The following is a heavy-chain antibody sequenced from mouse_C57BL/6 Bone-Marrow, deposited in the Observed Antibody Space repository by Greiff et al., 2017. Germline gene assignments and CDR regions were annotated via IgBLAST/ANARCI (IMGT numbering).Heavy chain of an antibody. CDR1: GFSFNTYA. J-gene: IGHJ3*01. V-gene: IGHV10-1*01. CDR2: IRSKSNNYAT. CDR3: VRSGIYYYGSSYLVGFAY. D-gene: IGHD1-1*01. Sequence: EVKVVESGGGLVQPKGSLKLSCAASGFSFNTYAMTWVRQAPGKGLEWVARIRSKSNNYATYYADSVKDRFTISRDDSETMIYLQMNNLKTEDTAMYYCVRSGIYYYGSSYLVGFAYWGQGTLVTVSA.